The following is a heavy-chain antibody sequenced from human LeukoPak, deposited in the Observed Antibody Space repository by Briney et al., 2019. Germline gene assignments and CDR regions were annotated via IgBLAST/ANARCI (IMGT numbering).Heavy chain of an antibody. Sequence: SETLSLTCTVSGGSVSSGSYYWSWIRQPPGKGLEWIGYIYYSGSTNYNPSLKSRVTISVDTSKNQFSLKLSSMTAADTAVYYCARAVSSGWYPYYFDYWGQGTLVTVSS. CDR2: IYYSGST. CDR3: ARAVSSGWYPYYFDY. V-gene: IGHV4-61*01. D-gene: IGHD6-19*01. J-gene: IGHJ4*02. CDR1: GGSVSSGSYY.